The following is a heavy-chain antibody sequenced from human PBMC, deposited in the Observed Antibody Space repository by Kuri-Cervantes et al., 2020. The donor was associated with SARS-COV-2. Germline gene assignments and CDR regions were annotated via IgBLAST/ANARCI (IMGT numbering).Heavy chain of an antibody. CDR1: GFTFTDYA. V-gene: IGHV3-23*01. CDR3: AMDLERDDSSSFP. D-gene: IGHD3-22*01. J-gene: IGHJ5*02. Sequence: GESLKISCAASGFTFTDYAMSWVRQAPGRGPEWVSCISDTGGTTTYADPVKGRFTISRDNSKNTVSLQMHSLRAEDTAIYCCAMDLERDDSSSFPWGQGTLVTVSS. CDR2: ISDTGGTT.